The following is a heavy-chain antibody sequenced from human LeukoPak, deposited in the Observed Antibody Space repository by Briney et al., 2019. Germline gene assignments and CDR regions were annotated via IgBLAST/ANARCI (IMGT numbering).Heavy chain of an antibody. CDR2: IYYSGST. CDR3: ARGLLIFGVVGEFDP. CDR1: GGSISSGDYY. Sequence: SETLSLTCTVSGGSISSGDYYWSWIRQPPGKGLEWIGYIYYSGSTYYNPSLKSRVTISVDTSKNQFSLKLSSVTAADTAVYYCARGLLIFGVVGEFDPWGQGTLVTVSS. J-gene: IGHJ5*02. V-gene: IGHV4-30-4*01. D-gene: IGHD3-3*01.